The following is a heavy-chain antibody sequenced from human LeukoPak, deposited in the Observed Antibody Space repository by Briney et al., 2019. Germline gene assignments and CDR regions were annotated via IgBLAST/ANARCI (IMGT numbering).Heavy chain of an antibody. CDR2: IYYSGST. J-gene: IGHJ4*02. CDR3: AREQQGRRAAFDY. CDR1: GDSISSSSYY. V-gene: IGHV4-39*02. D-gene: IGHD1-1*01. Sequence: PSETLSLTCTVSGDSISSSSYYWGWIRQPPGKGLEWIGSIYYSGSTYYNPSLKSRVTISVDTSKNQFSLKLSSVTAADTAVYYCAREQQGRRAAFDYWGQGTPVTVSS.